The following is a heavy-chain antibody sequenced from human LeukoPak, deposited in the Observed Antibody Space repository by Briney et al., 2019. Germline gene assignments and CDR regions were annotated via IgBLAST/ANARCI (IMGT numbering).Heavy chain of an antibody. V-gene: IGHV4-34*01. D-gene: IGHD1-26*01. CDR2: INHSGST. Sequence: PSETLSLTCAVYGXSFSGYYWSWIRQPPGKGLEWIVEINHSGSTYYNPSLKSRVTMSVDTSKNQFSLKLSSVTAADTAVYYCARTETYSGSYHFDYWGQGTLVTVSS. J-gene: IGHJ4*02. CDR1: GXSFSGYY. CDR3: ARTETYSGSYHFDY.